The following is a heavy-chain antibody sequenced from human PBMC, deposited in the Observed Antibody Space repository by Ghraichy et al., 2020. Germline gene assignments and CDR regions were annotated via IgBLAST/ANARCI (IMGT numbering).Heavy chain of an antibody. CDR3: AKLLAVNYYYYYGMDV. Sequence: LSLTCAASGFTFSSYAMSWVRQAPGKGLEWVSAISGSGGSTYYADSVKGRFTISRDNSKNTLYLQMNSLRAEDTAVYYCAKLLAVNYYYYYGMDVWGQGTTVTVSS. CDR2: ISGSGGST. V-gene: IGHV3-23*01. CDR1: GFTFSSYA. J-gene: IGHJ6*02.